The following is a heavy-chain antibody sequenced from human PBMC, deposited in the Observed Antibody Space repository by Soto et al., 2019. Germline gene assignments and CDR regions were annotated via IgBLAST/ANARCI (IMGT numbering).Heavy chain of an antibody. J-gene: IGHJ6*03. CDR3: ARGPYYYYMDV. Sequence: QVQLVQSGAEVKKPGSSVKVSCKASGGAFSSYTISWVRQAPGQGLEWMGRIIPILGIANYAQKFQGRVTITADKSTSTAYMELSSLRSEDTAVYYCARGPYYYYMDVWGKGTTVTVSS. CDR1: GGAFSSYT. V-gene: IGHV1-69*02. CDR2: IIPILGIA.